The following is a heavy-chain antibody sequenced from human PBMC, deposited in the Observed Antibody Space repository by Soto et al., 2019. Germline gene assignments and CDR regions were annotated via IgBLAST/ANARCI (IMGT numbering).Heavy chain of an antibody. CDR3: ARTMYYDFWSGYHGGFGYFDY. CDR2: ISSSSSTI. CDR1: GFTFSIYS. Sequence: GGSLRLSCAASGFTFSIYSMNWVRQAPGKGLEWVSYISSSSSTIYYADSVKGRFTISRDNAKNSLYLQMNSLRAEDTAVYYCARTMYYDFWSGYHGGFGYFDYWGQGTLVTVSS. D-gene: IGHD3-3*01. J-gene: IGHJ4*02. V-gene: IGHV3-48*01.